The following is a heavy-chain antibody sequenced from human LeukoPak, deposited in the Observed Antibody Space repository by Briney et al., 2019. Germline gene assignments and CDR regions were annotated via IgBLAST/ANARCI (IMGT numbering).Heavy chain of an antibody. J-gene: IGHJ5*02. Sequence: GGSLRLSCAASGFTVSSNYMSWVRQAPGKGLEWVSVIYSGGSTYYADSVKGRFTISRDNSKNTLYLQMNSLRAEDTAVYYCARGLTSSSWYSRWFDPWGQGTLVTVSS. V-gene: IGHV3-66*01. D-gene: IGHD6-13*01. CDR1: GFTVSSNY. CDR2: IYSGGST. CDR3: ARGLTSSSWYSRWFDP.